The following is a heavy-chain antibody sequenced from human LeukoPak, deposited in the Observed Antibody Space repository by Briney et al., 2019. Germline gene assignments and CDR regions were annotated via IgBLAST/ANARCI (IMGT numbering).Heavy chain of an antibody. J-gene: IGHJ5*02. D-gene: IGHD6-6*01. CDR3: ARGNIATRRGENWFDP. CDR2: INSDSGGT. Sequence: ASVKLSCKASGYTFTGDFIHWGRQAPGQGLEWMGWINSDSGGTNYARKFQVRVTMTRDTSITTAYMELSSLRSDDTAVFYCARGNIATRRGENWFDPWGQGTLVTVSS. V-gene: IGHV1-2*02. CDR1: GYTFTGDF.